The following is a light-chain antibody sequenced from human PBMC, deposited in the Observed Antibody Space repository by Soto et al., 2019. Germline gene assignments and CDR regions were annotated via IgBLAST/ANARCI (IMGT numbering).Light chain of an antibody. V-gene: IGKV1-39*01. CDR2: AAS. CDR1: QSISSY. CDR3: QLYDVSWT. Sequence: DIQMTQSPSSLSASVGDRVTITCRASQSISSYLNWYQHKPGKAPKLLIYAASSLESGVPSRFSGVGSGTDFTLTISSLKPDEFAADYCQLYDVSWTFGQWTKVDIK. J-gene: IGKJ1*01.